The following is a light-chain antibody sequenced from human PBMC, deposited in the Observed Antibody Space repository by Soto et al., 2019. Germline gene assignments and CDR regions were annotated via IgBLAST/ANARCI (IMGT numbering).Light chain of an antibody. CDR2: EIS. CDR1: NNDIGNYKY. J-gene: IGLJ1*01. Sequence: QSVLTQPASVSGSPGQSITISCTGTNNDIGNYKYVSWYQQHPGKAPKLLIYEISNRPSGISNRFSGSKSGNTASLTISGLQADDEADYYCNSFTTSTTPYVFGTGTKVTVL. V-gene: IGLV2-14*01. CDR3: NSFTTSTTPYV.